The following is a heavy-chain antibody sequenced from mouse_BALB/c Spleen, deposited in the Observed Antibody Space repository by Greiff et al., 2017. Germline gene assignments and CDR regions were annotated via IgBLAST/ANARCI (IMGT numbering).Heavy chain of an antibody. CDR1: GYTFTEYI. CDR3: ARHEENSWFAY. J-gene: IGHJ3*01. V-gene: IGHV1-62-2*01. Sequence: VKVVESGAGLVKPGASVKLSCKASGYTFTEYIIHWVKQRSGQGLEWIGWFYPGSGSIKYNEKFKDKATLTADKSSSTVYMELSRLTSEDSAVYFCARHEENSWFAYWGQGTLVTVSA. CDR2: FYPGSGSI.